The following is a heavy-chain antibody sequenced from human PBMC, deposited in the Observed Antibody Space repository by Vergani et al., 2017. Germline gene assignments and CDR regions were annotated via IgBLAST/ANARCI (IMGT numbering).Heavy chain of an antibody. V-gene: IGHV3-11*06. CDR3: ASRHYYYDTSWSFDY. CDR1: GFTFSDYY. J-gene: IGHJ4*02. CDR2: ISSSNSYT. Sequence: QVQLVESGGGLVKPEGSLRLSCAASGFTFSDYYMSWIRQAPGKGLEWVSYISSSNSYTNYADSVKGRFTISRDNAKKSLYLQMNSLRAEDTAVYYCASRHYYYDTSWSFDYWGQGTLVTVSS. D-gene: IGHD3-22*01.